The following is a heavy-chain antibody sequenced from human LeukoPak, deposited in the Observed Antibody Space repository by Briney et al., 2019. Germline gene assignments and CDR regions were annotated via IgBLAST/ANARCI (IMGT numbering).Heavy chain of an antibody. CDR3: ATGSGT. CDR1: GFTFNSYA. V-gene: IGHV3-23*01. CDR2: IGGRGSST. Sequence: GGSLRLSCAAPGFTFNSYAMSWVRQAPGKGLEWVSAIGGRGSSTYYTDSVKGRFTISRDNSKNTLYLQMNSLRAEDTAVYYCATGSGTWGQGTRVTVSS. J-gene: IGHJ5*02.